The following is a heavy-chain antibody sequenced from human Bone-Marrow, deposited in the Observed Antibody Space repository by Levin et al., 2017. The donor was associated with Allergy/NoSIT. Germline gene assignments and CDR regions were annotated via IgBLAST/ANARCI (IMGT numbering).Heavy chain of an antibody. D-gene: IGHD6-6*01. CDR2: ISFDGTNK. CDR1: GFTFSTYA. J-gene: IGHJ6*02. Sequence: GESLKISCVASGFTFSTYAVHWVRQAPGKGLEWVAVISFDGTNKYYADSVKGRFTISRDNSKSTLFLQMDSLRAEDTAVYYCARTHSSSSQYNYYGLDVWGQGTTVNVSS. CDR3: ARTHSSSSQYNYYGLDV. V-gene: IGHV3-30*04.